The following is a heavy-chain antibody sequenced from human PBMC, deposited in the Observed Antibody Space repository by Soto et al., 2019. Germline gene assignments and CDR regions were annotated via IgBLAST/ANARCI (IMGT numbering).Heavy chain of an antibody. D-gene: IGHD1-7*01. J-gene: IGHJ4*02. Sequence: ASVKVSCKAPGYTFTSYDINWVRQATGQGLEWMGWMNPNSGNTGYAQKFQGRVTMTRNTSISTAYMELSSLRSEDTAVYYCARRSVWYNSNYFVFDYWGQRTLLTVS. CDR1: GYTFTSYD. CDR3: ARRSVWYNSNYFVFDY. V-gene: IGHV1-8*01. CDR2: MNPNSGNT.